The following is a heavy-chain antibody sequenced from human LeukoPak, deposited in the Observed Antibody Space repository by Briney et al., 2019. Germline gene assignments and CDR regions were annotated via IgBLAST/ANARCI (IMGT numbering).Heavy chain of an antibody. V-gene: IGHV1-8*01. CDR1: GYTFTSYD. CDR3: ARVPPYSDFWSGYYSPGLGYYYYGMDV. J-gene: IGHJ6*02. D-gene: IGHD3-3*01. CDR2: MNPNSGNT. Sequence: ASVKVSCKASGYTFTSYDINWVRQATGQGLEWMGWMNPNSGNTGYAQKFQGRVPMTRNTSISTAYMELSRLRSEDTAVYYCARVPPYSDFWSGYYSPGLGYYYYGMDVWGQGTTVTVSS.